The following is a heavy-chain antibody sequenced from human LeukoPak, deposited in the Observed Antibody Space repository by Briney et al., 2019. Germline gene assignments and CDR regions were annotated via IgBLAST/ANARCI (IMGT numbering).Heavy chain of an antibody. CDR3: VEPYVDY. Sequence: QSGGSLRLSCGASGFTFSNYAMSWVRQAPGKGLEWVSYISSSGRTIYYADSVKGRFTISRDNAKNSLYLQMNSLTAEDTAVYYCVEPYVDYWGQGTLVTVSS. D-gene: IGHD1-1*01. J-gene: IGHJ4*02. CDR2: ISSSGRTI. CDR1: GFTFSNYA. V-gene: IGHV3-48*03.